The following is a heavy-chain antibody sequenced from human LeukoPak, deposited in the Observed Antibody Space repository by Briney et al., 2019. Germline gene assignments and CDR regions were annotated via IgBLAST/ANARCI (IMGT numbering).Heavy chain of an antibody. CDR1: GYTFTTYW. Sequence: GESLQISCKGSGYTFTTYWIGWVRQMPGKGLEWMGIIYPGDSDTRYSPSFQGQVSISADKSINTAYLQWSSLKASDSAMYYCARGFVRDYWGQGTLVTVSS. CDR2: IYPGDSDT. J-gene: IGHJ4*02. V-gene: IGHV5-51*01. D-gene: IGHD3-16*01. CDR3: ARGFVRDY.